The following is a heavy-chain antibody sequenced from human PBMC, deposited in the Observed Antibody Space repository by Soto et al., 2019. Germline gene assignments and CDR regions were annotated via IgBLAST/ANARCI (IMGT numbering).Heavy chain of an antibody. CDR1: GGSISSGDYY. CDR2: IYYSGST. Sequence: SETLSLTCTVSGGSISSGDYYWSWIRQPPGKGLEWIGYIYYSGSTYYNPSLKSRVTISVDTSKNQFSLKLSSVTAAYTAVYYCASYRAVAGCYGYWGQGTLVTVSS. CDR3: ASYRAVAGCYGY. D-gene: IGHD6-19*01. V-gene: IGHV4-30-4*01. J-gene: IGHJ4*02.